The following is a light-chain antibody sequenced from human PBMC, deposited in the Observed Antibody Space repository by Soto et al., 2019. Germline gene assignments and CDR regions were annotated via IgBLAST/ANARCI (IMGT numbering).Light chain of an antibody. CDR2: GAS. CDR3: QQYNSWSSIT. V-gene: IGKV3-15*01. J-gene: IGKJ5*01. CDR1: QSVRSN. Sequence: EIVMTQSPATLSVSPGERATLSCRASQSVRSNLAWYQQKPGQATRLLIYGASTRATGIPGRFSGSGSGTEFALTMSSLQSEDLAIYYCQQYNSWSSITFGQGTRLEIK.